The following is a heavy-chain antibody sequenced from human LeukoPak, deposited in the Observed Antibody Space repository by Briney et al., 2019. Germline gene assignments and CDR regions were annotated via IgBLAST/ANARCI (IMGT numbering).Heavy chain of an antibody. J-gene: IGHJ5*02. Sequence: PGGSLKLSCAASGFTFSGSAMHWVRQASGKGLEWVGRIRSKANSYATAYAASVKGRFTISRDDSRNTAYLQMNSLKTEDTAVYYCTSRRTPVQFDPWGQGTLVTVSS. CDR1: GFTFSGSA. D-gene: IGHD1-14*01. V-gene: IGHV3-73*01. CDR3: TSRRTPVQFDP. CDR2: IRSKANSYAT.